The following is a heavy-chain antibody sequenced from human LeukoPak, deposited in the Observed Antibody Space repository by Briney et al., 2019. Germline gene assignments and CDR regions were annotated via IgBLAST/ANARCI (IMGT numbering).Heavy chain of an antibody. J-gene: IGHJ4*02. CDR3: ARQTGSGLFSLP. CDR2: IHHSGST. V-gene: IGHV4-4*02. Sequence: SETLSLTCAVSGDSISSNYWWTWVRQPPGKGLEWIGEIHHSGSTNYSPSLKSRATISVDYSRNQFSLGLSSVTAADTAVYYCARQTGSGLFSLPGGQGTLVTVSS. D-gene: IGHD3-10*01. CDR1: GDSISSNYW.